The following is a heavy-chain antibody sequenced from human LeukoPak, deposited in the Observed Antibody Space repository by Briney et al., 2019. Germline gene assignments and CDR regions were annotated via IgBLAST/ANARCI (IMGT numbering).Heavy chain of an antibody. CDR3: AKAATYFYGSVTYDWFES. V-gene: IGHV3-74*01. CDR1: GFTFSSYW. Sequence: GGSLRLSCEASGFTFSSYWMHWVRQIPGKGLMWVSRIESNGLALYADSVRDRFTISRDNGKSTIYLQMNSLRVDDTAIYYCAKAATYFYGSVTYDWFESWGQGTLVTVSS. D-gene: IGHD3-10*01. J-gene: IGHJ5*01. CDR2: IESNGLA.